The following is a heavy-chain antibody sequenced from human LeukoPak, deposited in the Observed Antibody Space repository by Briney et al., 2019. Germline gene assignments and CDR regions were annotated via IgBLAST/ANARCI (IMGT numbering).Heavy chain of an antibody. Sequence: SETLSLTCTVSGGSISSGDYYWSRIRQPPGKGLEWIGYIYYSGSTYYNPSLKSRVTISVDTSKNQFSLKLSSVTAADTAVYYCARADSDWSPVLRYFDWLNWFDHWGQGTLVTVSS. V-gene: IGHV4-30-4*01. CDR2: IYYSGST. J-gene: IGHJ5*02. CDR1: GGSISSGDYY. CDR3: ARADSDWSPVLRYFDWLNWFDH. D-gene: IGHD3-9*01.